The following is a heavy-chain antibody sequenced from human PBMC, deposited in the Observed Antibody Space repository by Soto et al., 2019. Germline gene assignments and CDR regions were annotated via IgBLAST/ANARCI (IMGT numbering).Heavy chain of an antibody. Sequence: PSETLSLTCTVSGGSISSGGYYWSWIRQHPGKGLEWIGYIYGSGSTNYNPSLKSRVTISVDTSKNQFSLKLSSVTAADTAVYYCAREIILTGHDAFDIWGQGTMVTVSS. V-gene: IGHV4-61*08. CDR1: GGSISSGGYY. J-gene: IGHJ3*02. D-gene: IGHD3-9*01. CDR2: IYGSGST. CDR3: AREIILTGHDAFDI.